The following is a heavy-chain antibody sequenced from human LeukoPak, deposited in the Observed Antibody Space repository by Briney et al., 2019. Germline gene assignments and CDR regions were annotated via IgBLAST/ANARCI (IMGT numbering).Heavy chain of an antibody. D-gene: IGHD2-21*02. CDR1: GFTFSNYW. J-gene: IGHJ3*02. CDR2: INIDGSYT. CDR3: ISRRLVVVTASDVFDI. V-gene: IGHV3-74*01. Sequence: PGGSLRLSCTASGFTFSNYWMDWVRHAPGKGRVWLSVINIDGSYTTYADSVKGRFTISRDNAKNTLYLQMNSLRPEDTAVYYCISRRLVVVTASDVFDIWGQGTMVTVSS.